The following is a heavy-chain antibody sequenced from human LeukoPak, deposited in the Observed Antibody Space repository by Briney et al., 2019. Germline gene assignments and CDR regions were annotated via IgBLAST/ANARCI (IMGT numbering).Heavy chain of an antibody. CDR1: GFTFSSYW. CDR2: IKQDGSEK. D-gene: IGHD4-17*01. CDR3: ARDGVGYGDYLGY. V-gene: IGHV3-7*01. Sequence: PGGSLRLSCAASGFTFSSYWMSWVRQAPGKGLEWVANIKQDGSEKYYVDSVKGRFTISRDNAKNSLYLQMNSLRAEDTAVYYCARDGVGYGDYLGYWGQGTLVTVSS. J-gene: IGHJ4*02.